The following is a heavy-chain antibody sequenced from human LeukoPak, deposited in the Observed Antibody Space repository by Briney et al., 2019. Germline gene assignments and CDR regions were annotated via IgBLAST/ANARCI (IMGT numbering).Heavy chain of an antibody. Sequence: GASVKVSCKASGYTFTSYGISWVRQAPGQGLEWMGWISAYNGITNYAQKLQGRVTMTTDTSTSTAYMELRSLRSDDTAVYYCARDEMILEWLPSGNLFDPWGQGTLVTVSS. CDR2: ISAYNGIT. J-gene: IGHJ5*02. D-gene: IGHD3-3*01. CDR1: GYTFTSYG. V-gene: IGHV1-18*01. CDR3: ARDEMILEWLPSGNLFDP.